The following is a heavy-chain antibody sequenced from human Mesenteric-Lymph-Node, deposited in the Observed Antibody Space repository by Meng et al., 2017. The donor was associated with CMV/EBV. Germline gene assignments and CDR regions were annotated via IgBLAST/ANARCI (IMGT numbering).Heavy chain of an antibody. CDR2: IYHSGST. D-gene: IGHD1-26*01. V-gene: IGHV4-38-2*02. J-gene: IGHJ4*02. CDR1: GYSISSGYY. Sequence: SETLSLTCTVSGYSISSGYYWGWIRQPPGKGLEWIGSIYHSGSTYYNPSLKSRVILSIDTSRKQFSVNLTSVTAADTAVYYCAGAPIAGRPYYFDFWGPGTLVTVSS. CDR3: AGAPIAGRPYYFDF.